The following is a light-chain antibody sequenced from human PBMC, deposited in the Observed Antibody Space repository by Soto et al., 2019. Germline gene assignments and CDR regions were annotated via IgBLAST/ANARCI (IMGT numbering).Light chain of an antibody. CDR3: QQYNNWPLT. CDR1: QSVSSI. J-gene: IGKJ4*01. CDR2: GAS. V-gene: IGKV3D-15*01. Sequence: EIVMTQSPATLSVSPGERATLSCRASQSVSSILAWYQQNPGQAPRLLISGASTRATGIPARFSGSGSGTEFTLTISSLQSEDFAVYYCQQYNNWPLTFGGGTKVEIK.